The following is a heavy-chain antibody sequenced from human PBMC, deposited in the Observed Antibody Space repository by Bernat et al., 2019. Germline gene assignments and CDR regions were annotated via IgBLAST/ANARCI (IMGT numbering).Heavy chain of an antibody. V-gene: IGHV1-3*01. CDR2: INGGTSHT. D-gene: IGHD1-26*01. Sequence: QVQLVQSGAEVRKPGASVRVSCKTSGYTFANYAIHWVRQAPGQRLEWMGWINGGTSHTRDEQKFQGRFTITSDTSASTVYMDLSSLRSDDTAVYYCARSIDPAPGWEGRFDYWGQGTQVTVSS. CDR1: GYTFANYA. J-gene: IGHJ4*02. CDR3: ARSIDPAPGWEGRFDY.